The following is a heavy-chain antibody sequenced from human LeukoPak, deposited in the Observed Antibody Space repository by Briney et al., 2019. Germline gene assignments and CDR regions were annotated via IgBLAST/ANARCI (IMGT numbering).Heavy chain of an antibody. Sequence: GASVKVSCKASGYTFTGYYVHWVRQVPGQGLEWMGWINPNSGVTNYAQKFQGRVTLTRDTSINTAYMELSRLNSADTAFYYCARDVSRSRDYWGQGTLVTVSS. CDR2: INPNSGVT. J-gene: IGHJ4*02. V-gene: IGHV1-2*02. CDR1: GYTFTGYY. CDR3: ARDVSRSRDY. D-gene: IGHD2-8*01.